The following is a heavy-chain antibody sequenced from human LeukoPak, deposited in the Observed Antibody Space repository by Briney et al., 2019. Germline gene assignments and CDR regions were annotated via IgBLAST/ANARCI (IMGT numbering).Heavy chain of an antibody. J-gene: IGHJ4*02. CDR2: INAGNGNT. D-gene: IGHD3-22*01. CDR3: ASNYYDSSGYYSLDY. Sequence: GASVKVSCEASGYTFTSYAMHWVRQAPGQRLEWMGWINAGNGNTKYSQKLQGRVTITRDTSASTAYMELSSLRSEDTAVYYCASNYYDSSGYYSLDYWGQGTLVTVSS. CDR1: GYTFTSYA. V-gene: IGHV1-3*01.